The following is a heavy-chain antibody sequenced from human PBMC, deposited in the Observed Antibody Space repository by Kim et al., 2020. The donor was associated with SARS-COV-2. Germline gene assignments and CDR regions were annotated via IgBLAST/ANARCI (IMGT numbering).Heavy chain of an antibody. CDR1: GFTFGDYA. D-gene: IGHD3-3*01. CDR3: TRETPPHRLRFLEWLPSENHNWFDP. Sequence: GGSLRLSCTASGFTFGDYAMSWVRQAPGKGLEWVGFIRSKAYGGTTEYAASVKGRFTISRDDSKSIAYLQMNSLKTEDTAVYYCTRETPPHRLRFLEWLPSENHNWFDPWGQGTLVTVSS. J-gene: IGHJ5*02. CDR2: IRSKAYGGTT. V-gene: IGHV3-49*04.